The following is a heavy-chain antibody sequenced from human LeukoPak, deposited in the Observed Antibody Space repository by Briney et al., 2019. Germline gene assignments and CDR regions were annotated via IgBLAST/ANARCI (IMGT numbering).Heavy chain of an antibody. CDR3: ARSKVGIAVAGPGFDY. J-gene: IGHJ4*02. V-gene: IGHV1-2*02. D-gene: IGHD6-19*01. Sequence: ASVKVSCKASGYTFTGYYMHWVRQAPGQGLEWMGWINPNSGGTNYAQKFQGRVTMTRDTSISTAYMELSRLRSDDTAVYYCARSKVGIAVAGPGFDYWGQGTLVTVSS. CDR2: INPNSGGT. CDR1: GYTFTGYY.